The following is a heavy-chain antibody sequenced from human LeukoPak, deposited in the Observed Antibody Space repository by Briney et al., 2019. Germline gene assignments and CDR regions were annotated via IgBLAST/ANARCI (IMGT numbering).Heavy chain of an antibody. J-gene: IGHJ4*02. V-gene: IGHV3-23*01. CDR3: ATHFDADY. Sequence: PGGSLRLSCAASGFSFSSYEMNWVRQAPGKGLEWVSGISGSSGTTYYADSVKGRFTVSRDNPKNTLYLQMSSLRAEDTAVYYCATHFDADYWGQGTLVTVSS. CDR1: GFSFSSYE. D-gene: IGHD3-9*01. CDR2: ISGSSGTT.